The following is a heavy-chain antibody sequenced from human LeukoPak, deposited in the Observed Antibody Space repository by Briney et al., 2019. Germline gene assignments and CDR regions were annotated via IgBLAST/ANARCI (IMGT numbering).Heavy chain of an antibody. CDR2: INHSGST. CDR3: ARDRYNSDNSGYYMWYFDY. D-gene: IGHD3-22*01. V-gene: IGHV4-34*01. Sequence: SETLSLTCAVYGGSFSGYYWSWIRQPPGKGLEWIGEINHSGSTNYNPSLKSRVTISVDTSKNQFSLKLSSVTAAVTAVYYCARDRYNSDNSGYYMWYFDYWGQGTLVTVSS. J-gene: IGHJ4*02. CDR1: GGSFSGYY.